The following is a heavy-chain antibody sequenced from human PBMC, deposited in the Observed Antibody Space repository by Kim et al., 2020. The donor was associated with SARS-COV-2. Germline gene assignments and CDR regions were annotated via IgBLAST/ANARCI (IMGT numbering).Heavy chain of an antibody. D-gene: IGHD3-22*01. V-gene: IGHV4-31*02. J-gene: IGHJ4*02. CDR3: ARAPLVVVITHFDY. Sequence: TPSLKIRVTISVTTSEDQFSLTLSSVTAADTAVYYCARAPLVVVITHFDYWGQGTLVTVSS.